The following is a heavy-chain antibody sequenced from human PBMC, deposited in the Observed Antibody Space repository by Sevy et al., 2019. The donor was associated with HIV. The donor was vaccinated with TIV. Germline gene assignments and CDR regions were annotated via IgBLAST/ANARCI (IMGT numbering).Heavy chain of an antibody. CDR1: GFTFSRYD. D-gene: IGHD1-26*01. Sequence: GGSQRLSCAASGFTFSRYDMHWVRQATGKGLEWVSSIGTAGDTYYPGSVKGRFTISRENAKKSLYLQMNSLRAGDTAVYYCARGTRYSGSYYLGDDAFDIWGQGTMVTVSS. V-gene: IGHV3-13*01. CDR2: IGTAGDT. CDR3: ARGTRYSGSYYLGDDAFDI. J-gene: IGHJ3*02.